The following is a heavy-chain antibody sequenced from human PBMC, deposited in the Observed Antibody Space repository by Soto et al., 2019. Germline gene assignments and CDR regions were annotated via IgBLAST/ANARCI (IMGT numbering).Heavy chain of an antibody. D-gene: IGHD6-13*01. CDR3: ARGTPGIAAAGTFAVARTFDY. Sequence: SLTCTVSGGSISSGGYYWSWIRQHPGKGLEWIGYIYYSGSTYYNPSLKSRVTISVDTSKNQFSLKLSSVTAADTAVYYCARGTPGIAAAGTFAVARTFDYWGQGTLVTVSS. J-gene: IGHJ4*02. CDR2: IYYSGST. V-gene: IGHV4-31*03. CDR1: GGSISSGGYY.